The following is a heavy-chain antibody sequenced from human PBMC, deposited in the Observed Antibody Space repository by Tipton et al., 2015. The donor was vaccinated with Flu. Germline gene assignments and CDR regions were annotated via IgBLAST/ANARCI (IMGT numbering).Heavy chain of an antibody. CDR3: ARSTYFYGSGSSDY. V-gene: IGHV4-59*01. CDR2: ISYSGST. J-gene: IGHJ4*02. CDR1: NGSISNYY. Sequence: LSLTCSVSNGSISNYYWSWIRQPPGKGLEWIGYISYSGSTNYSPSLKSRVTISVDTSKNQFSLNLRSVTAADTAVYYCARSTYFYGSGSSDYWGQGTLVTVSS. D-gene: IGHD3-10*01.